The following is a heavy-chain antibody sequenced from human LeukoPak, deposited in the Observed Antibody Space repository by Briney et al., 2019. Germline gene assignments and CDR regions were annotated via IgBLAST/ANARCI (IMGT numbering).Heavy chain of an antibody. D-gene: IGHD5-24*01. J-gene: IGHJ3*02. CDR1: GFTFSNYA. Sequence: GGSLRLSCAASGFTFSNYALSWVRQAPGKGLEWVANIKQDGSEKYYVDSVKGRFTISRDNAKNSLYLQMNSLRAEDTAVYYCARGAMATIMVGAFDIWGQGTMVTVSS. CDR2: IKQDGSEK. CDR3: ARGAMATIMVGAFDI. V-gene: IGHV3-7*01.